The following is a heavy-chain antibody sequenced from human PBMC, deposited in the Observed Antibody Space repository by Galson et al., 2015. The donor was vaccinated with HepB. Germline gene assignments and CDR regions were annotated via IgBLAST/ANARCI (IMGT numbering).Heavy chain of an antibody. D-gene: IGHD2-2*01. CDR1: GFTFSSYW. CDR3: AQRGVHCSSTSCYWFDY. CDR2: IKQDGSEK. V-gene: IGHV3-7*03. Sequence: SLRLSCAASGFTFSSYWMSWVRQAPGKGLEWVANIKQDGSEKYYVDTVKGRFTISRDNAKNSLYLQMNSLRAEDTAVYYCAQRGVHCSSTSCYWFDYWGQGTLVTVSS. J-gene: IGHJ4*02.